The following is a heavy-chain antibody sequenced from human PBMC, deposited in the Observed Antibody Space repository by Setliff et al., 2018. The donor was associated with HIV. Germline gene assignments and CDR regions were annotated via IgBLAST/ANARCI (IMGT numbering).Heavy chain of an antibody. CDR3: ARDPGYKSSWYGAFDI. CDR1: GDAFTDYY. CDR2: INPNSGGT. Sequence: SVKVSCKASGDAFTDYYIHWVRQAPGQGLEWMGWINPNSGGTNYAQKFQGRVTMTRDTSISTAFMDLSRLRSDDTAVYYCARDPGYKSSWYGAFDIWGQGTMVTVS. V-gene: IGHV1-2*02. J-gene: IGHJ3*02. D-gene: IGHD6-13*01.